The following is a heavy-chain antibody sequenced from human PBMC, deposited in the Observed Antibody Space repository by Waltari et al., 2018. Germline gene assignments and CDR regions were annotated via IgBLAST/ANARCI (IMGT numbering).Heavy chain of an antibody. V-gene: IGHV3-23*01. Sequence: EVHLLESGGGLVQPGGSLTPSCAASGFTLTDFVMGWVRQAPGRPVQWEWARRASGSSTNEPDTMKGRFNNSRDNSRNTLYVQMESLTAEETAMDYCVYHSTNWYYLDIGGQGALDTGSS. J-gene: IGHJ4*02. CDR2: RRASGSST. D-gene: IGHD1-1*01. CDR1: GFTLTDFV. CDR3: VYHSTNWYYLDI.